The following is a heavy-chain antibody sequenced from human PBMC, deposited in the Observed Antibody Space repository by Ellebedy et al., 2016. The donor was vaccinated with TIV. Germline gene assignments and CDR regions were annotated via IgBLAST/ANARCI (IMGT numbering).Heavy chain of an antibody. CDR2: LTADGRST. CDR3: RPGHYSDA. J-gene: IGHJ4*02. Sequence: GESLTISXAASGFSLSNSFMSWIRQAPGKGLEWVSTLTADGRSTYFADSVKGRFTIYRDNSKNTVYLQMNSLRSEDTSVYYCRPGHYSDAWGQGTLVTVSS. V-gene: IGHV3-23*01. CDR1: GFSLSNSF.